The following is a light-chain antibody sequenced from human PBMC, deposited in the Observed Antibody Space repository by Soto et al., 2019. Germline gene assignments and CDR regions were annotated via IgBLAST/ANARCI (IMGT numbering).Light chain of an antibody. J-gene: IGKJ1*01. Sequence: EIVMTQSPATLSLPPGERATLSCRASQSVSSNVAWYQQIPGQTPRLLIYGASTRATGIPVRFSGSGSGTDFTLTINRLEPEDFAVYYCQQYGSSPGTFGQGTKVDIK. CDR3: QQYGSSPGT. CDR1: QSVSSN. CDR2: GAS. V-gene: IGKV3-20*01.